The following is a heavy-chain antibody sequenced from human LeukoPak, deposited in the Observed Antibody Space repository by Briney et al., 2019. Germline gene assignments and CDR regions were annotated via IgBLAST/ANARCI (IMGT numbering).Heavy chain of an antibody. V-gene: IGHV4-34*01. D-gene: IGHD2-21*02. CDR3: ARGGPCGGDCYWYYYYGMDV. Sequence: PSETLSLTCAVYGGSFSGYYWSWIRQPPGKGLEWIGEINHSGSTNYNPSLKSRVTISVDTSKNQFSLKLSSVTAADTAVYYCARGGPCGGDCYWYYYYGMDVWGQGTTVTVSS. CDR1: GGSFSGYY. J-gene: IGHJ6*02. CDR2: INHSGST.